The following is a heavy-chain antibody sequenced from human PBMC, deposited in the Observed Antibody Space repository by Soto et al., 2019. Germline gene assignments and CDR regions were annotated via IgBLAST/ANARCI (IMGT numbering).Heavy chain of an antibody. V-gene: IGHV3-53*01. J-gene: IGHJ6*02. CDR2: IYSGGST. CDR3: ARDLTYYYDSSGEAGMDV. Sequence: EVQLVESGGGLIQPGGSLRLSCAASGFTVSSNYMSWVRQAPGKGLEWGSVIYSGGSTYYADSVKGRFTISRDNSKNTLYLQMNSLRAEDTAVYYCARDLTYYYDSSGEAGMDVWGQGTTVTVSS. D-gene: IGHD3-22*01. CDR1: GFTVSSNY.